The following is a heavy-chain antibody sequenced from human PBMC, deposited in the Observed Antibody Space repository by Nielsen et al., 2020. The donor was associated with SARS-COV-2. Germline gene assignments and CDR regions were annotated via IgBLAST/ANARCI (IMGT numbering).Heavy chain of an antibody. V-gene: IGHV1-46*01. J-gene: IGHJ6*02. CDR2: INPSGGST. CDR3: ARERGVVATIRRHYYYGMDV. CDR1: GYTFTSYY. D-gene: IGHD5-12*01. Sequence: ASVKVSCKASGYTFTSYYMHWVRQAPGQGLEWMGIINPSGGSTSYAQKFQGRVTMTRDTSTSTVYMELSSLRSEDTAVYYCARERGVVATIRRHYYYGMDVWGQGTTVTVSS.